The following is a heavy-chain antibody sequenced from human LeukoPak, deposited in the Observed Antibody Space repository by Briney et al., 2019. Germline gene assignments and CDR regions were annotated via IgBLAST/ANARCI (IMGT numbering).Heavy chain of an antibody. D-gene: IGHD3-10*01. CDR1: VYTFTSYG. V-gene: IGHV1-18*01. CDR2: ISAYNGNT. J-gene: IGHJ4*02. CDR3: ARVVSPSRRYYFDY. Sequence: ASVTVSCKPSVYTFTSYGISWVRQAPGQGLEWMGWISAYNGNTNYAQKLQGRVTTTTDTSTSTAYMELRSLRSDDTAVYYCARVVSPSRRYYFDYWGQGTLVTVAS.